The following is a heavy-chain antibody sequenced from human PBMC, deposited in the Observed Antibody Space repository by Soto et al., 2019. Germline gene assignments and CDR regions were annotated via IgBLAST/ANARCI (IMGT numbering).Heavy chain of an antibody. CDR1: GFTFSTYA. J-gene: IGHJ4*02. V-gene: IGHV3-23*01. CDR2: VGGSGSST. CDR3: AKHLRAAPAPFDY. Sequence: EVQLLESGGGLVQPGGSLILSCAASGFTFSTYAVSWVRQAPGKGLDWVSGVGGSGSSTYYADSVKGRFTISRDNSKNTLYLQMNSLRAEDTAVYYCAKHLRAAPAPFDYWGQGTLVTVSS. D-gene: IGHD6-13*01.